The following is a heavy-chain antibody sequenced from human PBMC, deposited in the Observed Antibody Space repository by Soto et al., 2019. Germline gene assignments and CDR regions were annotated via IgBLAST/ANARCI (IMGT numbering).Heavy chain of an antibody. Sequence: SETLSLTCTVSGGSISSYYWSWIRQPPGKGLEWIGYIYYSGSTNYNPSLKSRVTVSVDTSKSQFSLRLTSVTAADTAVYYFARGHKLGYCSGGSCTWYFDYWGQGTLVTVSS. CDR1: GGSISSYY. J-gene: IGHJ4*02. D-gene: IGHD2-15*01. V-gene: IGHV4-59*01. CDR2: IYYSGST. CDR3: ARGHKLGYCSGGSCTWYFDY.